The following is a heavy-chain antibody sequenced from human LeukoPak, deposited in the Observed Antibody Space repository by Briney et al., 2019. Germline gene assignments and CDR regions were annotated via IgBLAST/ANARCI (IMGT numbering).Heavy chain of an antibody. CDR3: AKGGITIFGVARGAFDI. V-gene: IGHV3-30*18. Sequence: GRSLRLSCAASGFTFSSYGMHWVRQAPGKGLEWVAVISYDGSNKYYADSVKGRFTISRDNSKNTLYLQMNSLRAEDTAVYYCAKGGITIFGVARGAFDIWGQGTMVTVSS. CDR2: ISYDGSNK. J-gene: IGHJ3*02. CDR1: GFTFSSYG. D-gene: IGHD3-3*01.